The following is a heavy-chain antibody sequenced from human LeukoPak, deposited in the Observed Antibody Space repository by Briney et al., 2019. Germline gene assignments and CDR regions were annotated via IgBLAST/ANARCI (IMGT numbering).Heavy chain of an antibody. CDR3: ARGHFGLDY. CDR2: MKNSGDTI. Sequence: GGSPRLSCAASGFIFTEYYMSWIRQAPGKGLEWVSYMKNSGDTIYYADSVKGRFTIARDNAKISLYLQMNSLRAEDTAVYYCARGHFGLDYWGPGTLVTVSS. J-gene: IGHJ4*02. V-gene: IGHV3-11*01. D-gene: IGHD3-10*01. CDR1: GFIFTEYY.